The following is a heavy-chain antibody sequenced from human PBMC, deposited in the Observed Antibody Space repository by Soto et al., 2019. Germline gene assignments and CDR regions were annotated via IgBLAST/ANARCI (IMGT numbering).Heavy chain of an antibody. V-gene: IGHV3-33*01. CDR1: GFTFSSYG. J-gene: IGHJ5*02. CDR3: ARDLFRYSSSGGFDP. CDR2: IWYDGSNK. D-gene: IGHD6-6*01. Sequence: GGSLRLSCAASGFTFSSYGMHWVRQAPGKGLEWVAVIWYDGSNKYYADSVKGRFTISRDNSKNTLYLQMNSLRAEDTAVYYCARDLFRYSSSGGFDPWGQGTLVTVSS.